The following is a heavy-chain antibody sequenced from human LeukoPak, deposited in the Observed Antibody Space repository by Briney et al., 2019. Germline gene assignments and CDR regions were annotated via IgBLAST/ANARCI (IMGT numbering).Heavy chain of an antibody. Sequence: PGGSLRLSCAASGFTVSSNYMSWVRQALGKGLEWVSVIYSGGSTYYADSVKGRFTISRDNSKNTLYLQMNSLRAEDTAVYYCARGEQWLVLGAFDIWGQGTMVTVSS. J-gene: IGHJ3*02. CDR1: GFTVSSNY. D-gene: IGHD6-19*01. V-gene: IGHV3-53*01. CDR3: ARGEQWLVLGAFDI. CDR2: IYSGGST.